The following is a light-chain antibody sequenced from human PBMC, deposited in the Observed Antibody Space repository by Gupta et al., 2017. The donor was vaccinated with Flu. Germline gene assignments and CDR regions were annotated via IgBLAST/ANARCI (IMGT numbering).Light chain of an antibody. Sequence: QSVLTQPPSVSGAPGQRVMISCTGSSSNIGAGFDVHWYQQFPGTAPKVLIDCNNLRPSGVPDRFSSATTGSSASPVTTGLQPEDEADYYCHTYDSRMSGSRVFGGGTKLTVL. J-gene: IGLJ3*02. CDR2: CNN. V-gene: IGLV1-40*01. CDR1: SSNIGAGFD. CDR3: HTYDSRMSGSRV.